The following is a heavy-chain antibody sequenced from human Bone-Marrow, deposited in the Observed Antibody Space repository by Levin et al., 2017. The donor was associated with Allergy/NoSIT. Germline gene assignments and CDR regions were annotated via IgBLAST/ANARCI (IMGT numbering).Heavy chain of an antibody. V-gene: IGHV1-18*01. J-gene: IGHJ6*02. CDR1: GYTFTSYG. Sequence: ASVKVSCKASGYTFTSYGISWVRQAPGQGLEWMGWISAYNGNTNYAQKLQGRVTMTTDTSTSTAYMELRSLRSDDTAVYYCARERVRYCSSTSCSGAHGMDVWGQGTTVTVSS. CDR2: ISAYNGNT. CDR3: ARERVRYCSSTSCSGAHGMDV. D-gene: IGHD2-2*01.